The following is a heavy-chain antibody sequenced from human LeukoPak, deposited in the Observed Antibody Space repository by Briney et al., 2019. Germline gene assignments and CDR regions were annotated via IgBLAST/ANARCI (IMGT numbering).Heavy chain of an antibody. V-gene: IGHV3-23*01. CDR3: AKLLAVAGTWDRFDY. Sequence: GGSLRLSCAASGFSFSSYAMSWVRQAPGKGLEWVATITLTGSRTYFPDSVRGRFTLSRDNSKSMLYLQMNSLRAEDTALYYCAKLLAVAGTWDRFDYWGQGTLVTVSS. J-gene: IGHJ4*02. D-gene: IGHD6-19*01. CDR2: ITLTGSRT. CDR1: GFSFSSYA.